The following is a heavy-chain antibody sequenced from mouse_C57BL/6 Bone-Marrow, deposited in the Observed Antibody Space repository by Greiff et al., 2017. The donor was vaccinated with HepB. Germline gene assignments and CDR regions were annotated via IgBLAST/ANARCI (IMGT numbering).Heavy chain of an antibody. J-gene: IGHJ3*01. D-gene: IGHD2-3*01. CDR1: GYTFTSYW. V-gene: IGHV1-72*01. Sequence: QVQLQQPGAELVRPGSSVKLSCKASGYTFTSYWMHWVKQRPGRGLEWIGRIDPNSGGTKYNEKFKSKATLTVDKPSSTAYMQLSSLTSEDSAVYYCATKGGYYGCAYWGQGTLVTVAA. CDR2: IDPNSGGT. CDR3: ATKGGYYGCAY.